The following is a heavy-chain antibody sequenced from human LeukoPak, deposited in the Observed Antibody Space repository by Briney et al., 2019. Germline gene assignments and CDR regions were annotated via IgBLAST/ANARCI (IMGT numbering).Heavy chain of an antibody. CDR3: ARGGFSDGRDY. Sequence: SETLSLTCAVYGGSFSGYYWSWIRQPPGKGLEWIGEINHSGSTNYNPSLKSRVTISVDTSKNQFSLKLSSVTAADTAVYYCARGGFSDGRDYWGQGTLVTVSS. J-gene: IGHJ4*02. CDR1: GGSFSGYY. D-gene: IGHD3-3*01. V-gene: IGHV4-34*01. CDR2: INHSGST.